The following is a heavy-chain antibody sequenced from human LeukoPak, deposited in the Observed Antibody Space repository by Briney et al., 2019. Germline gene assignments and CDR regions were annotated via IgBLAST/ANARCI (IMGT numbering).Heavy chain of an antibody. V-gene: IGHV3-7*01. CDR3: VRDRNDYVWGSFGY. J-gene: IGHJ4*02. CDR1: GFSFTSYW. D-gene: IGHD3-16*01. Sequence: PGGSLRLSCVASGFSFTSYWMSWVRQAPGKGLEFVANINQDAGTTNYVDSVKGRFTISRDNAENSLYLQMNSLRAEDTAVYYCVRDRNDYVWGSFGYWGQGTLVTVSS. CDR2: INQDAGTT.